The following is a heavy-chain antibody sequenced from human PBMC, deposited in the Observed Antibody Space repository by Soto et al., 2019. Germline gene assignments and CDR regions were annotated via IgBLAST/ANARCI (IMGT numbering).Heavy chain of an antibody. D-gene: IGHD5-18*01. Sequence: SETLSLTCAVYGGSFSGYYWSWIRQPPGKGLEWIGEINHSGSTNYNPSLKSRVTISVDTSKNQFSLKLSSVTAADTAVYYCARVKFVDTAMVSPFDYWGQGTLVTVSS. CDR3: ARVKFVDTAMVSPFDY. J-gene: IGHJ4*02. V-gene: IGHV4-34*01. CDR1: GGSFSGYY. CDR2: INHSGST.